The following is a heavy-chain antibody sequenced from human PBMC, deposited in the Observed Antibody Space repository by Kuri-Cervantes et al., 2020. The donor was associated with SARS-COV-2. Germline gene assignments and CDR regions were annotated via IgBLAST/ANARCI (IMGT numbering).Heavy chain of an antibody. CDR3: ARGGRDSGGYYYHPPPYYFDY. V-gene: IGHV3-30-3*01. CDR1: GFTFSSYA. D-gene: IGHD3-22*01. CDR2: ISYDGSNK. J-gene: IGHJ4*02. Sequence: GGSLRLSCAASGFTFSSYAMHWVRQAPGKGLEWVAVISYDGSNKYYSDPVKGRFTISRDNSKNTLYLQMNSLRAEDTAVYYCARGGRDSGGYYYHPPPYYFDYWGQGTLVTVSS.